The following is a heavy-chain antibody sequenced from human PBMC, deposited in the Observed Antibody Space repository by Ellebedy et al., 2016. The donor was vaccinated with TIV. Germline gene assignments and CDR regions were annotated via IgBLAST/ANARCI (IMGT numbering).Heavy chain of an antibody. CDR2: IKQDGSAK. D-gene: IGHD1-26*01. CDR3: TGGSGWVSNY. CDR1: GFTFSSFW. J-gene: IGHJ4*02. V-gene: IGHV3-7*03. Sequence: GESLKISCAASGFTFSSFWINWVRQAPGKGLEGVANIKQDGSAKNYVESVTGRVTVSRDNAENSLYLQMYSLRAEDTAVYYCTGGSGWVSNYWGKGTLVTVSS.